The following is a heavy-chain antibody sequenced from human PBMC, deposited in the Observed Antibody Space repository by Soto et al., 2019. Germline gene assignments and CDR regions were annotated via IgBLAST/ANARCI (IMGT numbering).Heavy chain of an antibody. D-gene: IGHD3-22*01. V-gene: IGHV3-30-3*01. Sequence: QVQLVESGGGEVQPGRSLRLSCAASGFTINNYAIHWVRQAPGKGLEWVAVISYDGDNKYYADSVKGRFTISRDNSNNTLYLQMNSLRVEDTAVYYCARDGFLTLIVEFAYWGQGTLVTVSS. CDR2: ISYDGDNK. J-gene: IGHJ4*02. CDR1: GFTINNYA. CDR3: ARDGFLTLIVEFAY.